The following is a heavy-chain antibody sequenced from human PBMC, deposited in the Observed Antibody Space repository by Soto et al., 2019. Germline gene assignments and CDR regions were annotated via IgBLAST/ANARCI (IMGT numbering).Heavy chain of an antibody. CDR3: AREVYSSRYYGMDV. CDR2: ISYDGSNK. J-gene: IGHJ6*02. CDR1: GFTFSSYA. D-gene: IGHD6-13*01. Sequence: GGSLRLACAASGFTFSSYAMHWVRQAPGKGLEWVAVISYDGSNKYYADSVKGRFTISRDNSKNTLYLQMNSLRAEDTAVYYCAREVYSSRYYGMDVWGQGTTVTVSS. V-gene: IGHV3-30-3*01.